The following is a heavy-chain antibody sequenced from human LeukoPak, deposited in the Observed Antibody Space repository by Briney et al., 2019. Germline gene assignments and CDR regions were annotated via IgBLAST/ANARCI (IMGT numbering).Heavy chain of an antibody. J-gene: IGHJ5*02. V-gene: IGHV4-4*07. CDR2: IYTSGST. D-gene: IGHD1-1*01. CDR1: GGSVSSYY. CDR3: AREYNEYPENWFDP. Sequence: SETLSLTCTVSGGSVSSYYWSWIRQPAGKGLEWIGRIYTSGSTNYNPSLKSRVTMSVDTSKNQFSLKLSFVTAADTAVYYCAREYNEYPENWFDPWGQGTLVTVSS.